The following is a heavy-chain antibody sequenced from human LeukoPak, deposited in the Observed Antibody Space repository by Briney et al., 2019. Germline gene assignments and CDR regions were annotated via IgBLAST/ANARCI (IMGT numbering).Heavy chain of an antibody. V-gene: IGHV3-23*01. Sequence: GGSLRLSCAASGITFTTYAMRWVRQAPGKGLEWVSAISDGGGSTYYADSVKGRFTISRDNSKNTLYLQMNSLRAEDTAVYYCAKVLSGTLTFDHWGQGTLVTVSS. D-gene: IGHD3-10*01. CDR3: AKVLSGTLTFDH. CDR1: GITFTTYA. CDR2: ISDGGGST. J-gene: IGHJ4*02.